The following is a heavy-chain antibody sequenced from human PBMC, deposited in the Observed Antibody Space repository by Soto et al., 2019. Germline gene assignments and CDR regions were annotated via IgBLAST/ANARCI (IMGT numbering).Heavy chain of an antibody. Sequence: GGSLRLSCAASGFTFSSFGMHWVRQAPGKGLEWVAIIWSDGRNTYYADSVKGRFTISRDNSKNTLYLQMNSLRAEDTAVYYCARDDSGAWTQDYWGQGTLVTVS. J-gene: IGHJ4*02. CDR1: GFTFSSFG. CDR3: ARDDSGAWTQDY. CDR2: IWSDGRNT. V-gene: IGHV3-33*01. D-gene: IGHD2-21*02.